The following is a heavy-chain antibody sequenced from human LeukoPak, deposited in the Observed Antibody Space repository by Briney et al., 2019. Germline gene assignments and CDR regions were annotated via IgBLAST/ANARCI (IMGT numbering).Heavy chain of an antibody. CDR2: IYYSGST. CDR1: GGSISSHY. V-gene: IGHV4-59*11. J-gene: IGHJ2*01. Sequence: TSETLSLTCTVSGGSISSHYWSWIRQPPGKGLEWIGYIYYSGSTNYNPSLKSRVNISVDTSKNQFSLKLSSVTAADTAVYYCARSPLDWYFDLWGRGTLVAVSS. CDR3: ARSPLDWYFDL.